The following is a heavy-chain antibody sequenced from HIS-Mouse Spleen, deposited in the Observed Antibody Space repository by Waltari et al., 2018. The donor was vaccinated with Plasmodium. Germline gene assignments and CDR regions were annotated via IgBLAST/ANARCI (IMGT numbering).Heavy chain of an antibody. V-gene: IGHV1-2*02. CDR2: INPNCGGT. J-gene: IGHJ1*01. CDR1: GYTFTGYY. Sequence: QVQLVQSGAEVKKPGASVKVSCKASGYTFTGYYMHWVRQAPGQGLEWMGWINPNCGGTNYAQKFQGRVTMTRDTSISTAYMELSRLRSDDTAVYYCARVLGYKAAAGTFVEYFQHWGQGTLVTVSS. D-gene: IGHD6-13*01. CDR3: ARVLGYKAAAGTFVEYFQH.